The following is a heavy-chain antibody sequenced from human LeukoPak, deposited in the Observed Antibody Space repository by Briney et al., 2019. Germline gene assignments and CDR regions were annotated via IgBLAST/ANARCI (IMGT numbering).Heavy chain of an antibody. D-gene: IGHD3-10*01. V-gene: IGHV4-4*09. Sequence: PSETLSLTCTVSGDSISNYYWSWLRQPPGKGLEWLGHIYSSESAHYNPSLKSRVTISRDTSKDQFSLNVNSVTPADTAVYYCARPPLWSGDVSYYMDVWGKGTTVIVSS. CDR2: IYSSESA. J-gene: IGHJ6*03. CDR3: ARPPLWSGDVSYYMDV. CDR1: GDSISNYY.